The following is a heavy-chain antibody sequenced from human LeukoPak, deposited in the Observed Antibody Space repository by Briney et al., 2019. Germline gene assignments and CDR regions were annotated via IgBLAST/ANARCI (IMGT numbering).Heavy chain of an antibody. Sequence: GESLKISCKGSGYTFTSFWIGWVRQMPGKGLEWMGIIYPGDSQSRYSPSFQGQVTISADKSISTAYLQWSSLKASDTAMYYCARLSVDTAMVRSGLFDYWGQGTLVTVSS. CDR3: ARLSVDTAMVRSGLFDY. J-gene: IGHJ4*02. CDR2: IYPGDSQS. D-gene: IGHD5-18*01. CDR1: GYTFTSFW. V-gene: IGHV5-51*01.